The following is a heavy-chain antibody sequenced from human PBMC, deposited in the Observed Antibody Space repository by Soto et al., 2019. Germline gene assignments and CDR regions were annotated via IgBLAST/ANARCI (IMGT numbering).Heavy chain of an antibody. CDR1: GXXXXXXGVX. CDR3: AHSXXXVWPFDY. D-gene: IGHD3-16*01. V-gene: IGHV2-5*02. J-gene: IGHJ4*02. Sequence: SGPTLVKPTQTXTLTCTXXGXXXXXXGVXXXXXXXXXXXXLEGLXLMFWAADKRYSPSMKRRPTIPKDTSKNQVVLTMTNMDPXDTATYYCAHSXXXVWPFDYWGQGTLVTVSS. CDR2: MFWAADK.